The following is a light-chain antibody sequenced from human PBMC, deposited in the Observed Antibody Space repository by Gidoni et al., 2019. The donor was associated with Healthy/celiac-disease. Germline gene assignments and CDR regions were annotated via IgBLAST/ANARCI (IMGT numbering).Light chain of an antibody. V-gene: IGKV3-20*01. CDR2: GAS. CDR3: QQYGSSPKT. Sequence: DIVLTQSPGTLSLSPGERAPLSCRASQSVSSSYLAWYQQKPGQAPRLLIYGASSRATGIPDRCSGSGSGTDFTLTISRLEPEDFAVYYCQQYGSSPKTFGQGTKVEIK. J-gene: IGKJ1*01. CDR1: QSVSSSY.